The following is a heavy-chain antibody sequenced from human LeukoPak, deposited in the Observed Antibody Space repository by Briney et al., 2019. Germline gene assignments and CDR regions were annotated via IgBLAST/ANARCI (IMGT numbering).Heavy chain of an antibody. Sequence: SETLSLTCTVSGGSISSYYWSWIRQTPGKGLEWIGYIYYSGSTDYNPSLKSRVTISVDTSKDQFSLKLSSVTAADTAVYYCARFIVVVPAAISGGYAFDIWGQGTMVTVSS. CDR1: GGSISSYY. D-gene: IGHD2-2*01. CDR3: ARFIVVVPAAISGGYAFDI. CDR2: IYYSGST. J-gene: IGHJ3*02. V-gene: IGHV4-59*01.